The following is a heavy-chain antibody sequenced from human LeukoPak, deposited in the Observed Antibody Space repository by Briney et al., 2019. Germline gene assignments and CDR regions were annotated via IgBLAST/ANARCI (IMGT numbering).Heavy chain of an antibody. D-gene: IGHD3-22*01. CDR1: GFTFSTYA. J-gene: IGHJ4*02. V-gene: IGHV3-30-3*01. CDR2: MSYDGTSE. Sequence: GGSLRLSCAASGFTFSTYAMHWVRQAPGKGLDWVAVMSYDGTSEYYADSVKGRFTISRDNSKNTLYLQMNSLRAEDTALYYCARGDPSYYDSRGFDYWGQGTLVTVSS. CDR3: ARGDPSYYDSRGFDY.